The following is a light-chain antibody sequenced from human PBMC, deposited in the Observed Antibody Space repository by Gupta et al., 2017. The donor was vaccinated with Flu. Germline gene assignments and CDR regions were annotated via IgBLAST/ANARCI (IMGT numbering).Light chain of an antibody. J-gene: IGKJ2*03. CDR1: QVIGNN. V-gene: IGKV1-17*01. CDR3: RQHNSYPYS. CDR2: AAS. Sequence: QMTQSPSSLSASVGDRVTITCRASQVIGNNLSWYQQQPGKAPKRLIYAASSLQSGVPSRFSGSGSGTEFTLTISILHPEDFATYYCRQHNSYPYSFGQGTKLEIK.